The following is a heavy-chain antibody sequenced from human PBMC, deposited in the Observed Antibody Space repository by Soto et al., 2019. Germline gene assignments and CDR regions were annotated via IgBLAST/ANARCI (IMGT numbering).Heavy chain of an antibody. V-gene: IGHV1-18*01. J-gene: IGHJ6*04. Sequence: QVQLVQSGAEVKKPGASVKVSCKASGYTFTSYGISAVRKGPGPALEWLGWISAYNGNTNYAQKLQGRVTLTTDTSTSTAYMELRSLRSDDTAVYYCARYENGGNPTRKTVYCYYGMYVWGKGTTVTVSS. D-gene: IGHD2-15*01. CDR1: GYTFTSYG. CDR2: ISAYNGNT. CDR3: ARYENGGNPTRKTVYCYYGMYV.